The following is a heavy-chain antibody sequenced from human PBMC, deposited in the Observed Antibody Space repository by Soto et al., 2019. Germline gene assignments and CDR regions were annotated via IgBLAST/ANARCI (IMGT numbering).Heavy chain of an antibody. V-gene: IGHV1-3*05. CDR1: GYTFTSYA. D-gene: IGHD3-3*01. CDR2: INAGNGNT. CDR3: ARVGRFLEWLSGMDV. J-gene: IGHJ6*02. Sequence: QVQLVQSGAEEKKPGASVKVSCKASGYTFTSYAMHWVRQAPGQRLEWMGWINAGNGNTKYSQKFQGRVTITRDTSASTDYMELSSLRSEDTAVYYCARVGRFLEWLSGMDVWGQGTTVTVSS.